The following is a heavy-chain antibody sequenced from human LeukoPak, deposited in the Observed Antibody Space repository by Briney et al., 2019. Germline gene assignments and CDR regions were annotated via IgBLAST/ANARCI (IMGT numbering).Heavy chain of an antibody. D-gene: IGHD2-21*01. J-gene: IGHJ4*02. CDR3: ARGIPDCGGDCYDY. Sequence: SETLSLTCTVSGGPISSYYWSWIRQPPGKGLEWIGYIYYSGSTNYNPSLKSRVTISVDTSKNQFSLKLSSVTAADTAVYYCARGIPDCGGDCYDYWGQGTLVTVSS. CDR2: IYYSGST. V-gene: IGHV4-59*01. CDR1: GGPISSYY.